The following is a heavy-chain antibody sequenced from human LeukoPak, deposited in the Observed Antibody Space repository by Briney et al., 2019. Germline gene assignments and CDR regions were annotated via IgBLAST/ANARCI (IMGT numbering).Heavy chain of an antibody. Sequence: SETLSLTCTVSGGSISSSNDYRGWVRQPPGKGLEWIGTIYHIGGTHYNPSLKSRATMSVDTSKNQFSLKLSSVTAADTAVYYCARQAEAMDVWGQGTTVTVSS. J-gene: IGHJ6*02. CDR2: IYHIGGT. V-gene: IGHV4-39*01. CDR1: GGSISSSNDY. CDR3: ARQAEAMDV. D-gene: IGHD6-19*01.